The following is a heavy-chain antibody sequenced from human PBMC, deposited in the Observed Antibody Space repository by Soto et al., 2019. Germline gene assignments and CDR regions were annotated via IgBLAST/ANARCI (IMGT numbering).Heavy chain of an antibody. CDR2: INPILSMS. Sequence: QVQLVQSGAEVKRPGSSVKVSCKASGDTFTFYSINWVRQAPGLGLEWMGRINPILSMSNYAQRFQGRVTMTAHQSSSTAYREPSSLRSEDTAIYYCASSYGSGYRAFDYWGQGALVTVSS. J-gene: IGHJ4*02. D-gene: IGHD3-10*01. V-gene: IGHV1-69*02. CDR3: ASSYGSGYRAFDY. CDR1: GDTFTFYS.